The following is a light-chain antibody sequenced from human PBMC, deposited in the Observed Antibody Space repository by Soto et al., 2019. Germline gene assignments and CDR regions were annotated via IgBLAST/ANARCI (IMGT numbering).Light chain of an antibody. J-gene: IGLJ2*01. V-gene: IGLV1-51*01. CDR3: GTWDNRLRAAV. Sequence: QTVVTQPPSVSAAPGQKVTISCSGSNSNIGNNEVSWYQQVPGAAPRLLVYDNNKRPSGIPGRFSDSKFDTSATLVITGLQTGAEADYYCGTWDNRLRAAVFGGGTKLTVL. CDR2: DNN. CDR1: NSNIGNNE.